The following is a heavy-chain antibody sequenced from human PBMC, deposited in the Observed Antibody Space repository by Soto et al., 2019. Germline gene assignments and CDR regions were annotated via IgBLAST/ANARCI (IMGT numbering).Heavy chain of an antibody. J-gene: IGHJ4*02. CDR2: INAGNGNT. D-gene: IGHD3-22*01. V-gene: IGHV1-3*01. CDR3: AREAYDSSGYYYIGTYYFDY. CDR1: GYTFTSYA. Sequence: ASVKVSCKASGYTFTSYAMHWVRQAPGQRLEWMGWINAGNGNTKYSQKFQGRVTITRDTSASTAYMELSSLRSEDTAVYYCAREAYDSSGYYYIGTYYFDYWGQGTLVTVSS.